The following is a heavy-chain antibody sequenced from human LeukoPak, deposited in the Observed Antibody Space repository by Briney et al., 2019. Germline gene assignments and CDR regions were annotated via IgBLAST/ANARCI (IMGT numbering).Heavy chain of an antibody. CDR3: ARGSTMVRGVMTGYYYYMDV. CDR1: GGTFSSYA. CDR2: IIPIFGTA. D-gene: IGHD3-10*01. J-gene: IGHJ6*03. Sequence: SVKVSCKASGGTFSSYAISWVRQAPGQGLEWMGGIIPIFGTANYAQKFQGRVTITADKSTSTAYMELSSLRSEDTAVYYCARGSTMVRGVMTGYYYYMDVWGKGTTVTVSS. V-gene: IGHV1-69*06.